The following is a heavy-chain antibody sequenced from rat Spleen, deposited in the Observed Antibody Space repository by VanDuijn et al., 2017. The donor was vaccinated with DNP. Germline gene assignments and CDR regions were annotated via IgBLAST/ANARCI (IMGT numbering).Heavy chain of an antibody. Sequence: EVQLVESGGGLVQPGRSLKLSCAASGFTFSDFNMAWVRQAPKKGLEWVTTISYDGSSTYYRDSVKGRFTISRDNAKTTLYLQMDSLRSEDTATYDCTRQRYGNYFDYWGQGVMVTVSS. V-gene: IGHV5-7*01. CDR1: GFTFSDFN. D-gene: IGHD1-11*01. CDR3: TRQRYGNYFDY. CDR2: ISYDGSST. J-gene: IGHJ2*01.